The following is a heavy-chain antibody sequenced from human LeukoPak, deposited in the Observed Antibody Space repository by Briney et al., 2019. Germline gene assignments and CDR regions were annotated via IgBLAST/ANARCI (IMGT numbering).Heavy chain of an antibody. CDR1: GFTFSSYP. J-gene: IGHJ6*03. CDR3: ARVASVPAAIRYYYYMDV. CDR2: VSDDGNKK. V-gene: IGHV3-30*07. Sequence: PGRSLRLSCAASGFTFSSYPMHWVRQAPGKGLEWVAVVSDDGNKKFDADFVKGRFTISRDNSKNTLYLQMNSLRAEDTAVYYCARVASVPAAIRYYYYMDVWGKGTTVTVSS. D-gene: IGHD2-2*02.